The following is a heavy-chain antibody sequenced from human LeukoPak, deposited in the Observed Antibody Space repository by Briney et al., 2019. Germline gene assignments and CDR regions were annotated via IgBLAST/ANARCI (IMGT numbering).Heavy chain of an antibody. CDR2: ISSSGGST. J-gene: IGHJ4*02. CDR1: GFTFSSYA. D-gene: IGHD3-22*01. Sequence: GGSLRLSCASSGFTFSSYAMSWVRQAPGKGLEWVSAISSSGGSTYYADSVKGRFTISRDNSKNTLYLQMNSLRAEDTAVYYCAKRYYYDNSGLWDSWGQGTLVRVSS. V-gene: IGHV3-23*01. CDR3: AKRYYYDNSGLWDS.